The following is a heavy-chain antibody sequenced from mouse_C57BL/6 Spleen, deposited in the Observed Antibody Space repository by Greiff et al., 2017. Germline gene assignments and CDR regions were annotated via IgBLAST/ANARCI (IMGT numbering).Heavy chain of an antibody. J-gene: IGHJ2*01. CDR3: ARGGFYGSSLYYFDY. D-gene: IGHD1-1*01. Sequence: DVKLQESGGGLVKPGGSLKLSCAASGFTFSSYAMSWVRQTPEKRLEWVATISDGGSYTYYPDNVKGRFTISRDNAKNNLYLQMSHLKSEDTAMYYCARGGFYGSSLYYFDYWGQGTTLTVSS. CDR1: GFTFSSYA. V-gene: IGHV5-4*03. CDR2: ISDGGSYT.